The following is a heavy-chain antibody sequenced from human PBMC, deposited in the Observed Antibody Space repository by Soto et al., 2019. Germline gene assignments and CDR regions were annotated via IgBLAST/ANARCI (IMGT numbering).Heavy chain of an antibody. CDR2: IIPIFDIT. J-gene: IGHJ6*02. CDR1: GGTFRSYS. Sequence: QVQLVQSGAEVKKPGSSVKVSCKASGGTFRSYSISWVRQAPGQGLEWMGGIIPIFDITNYAQKFQGRIPITADESTSTADMELSSLGSHDTAVYYCARPDEGGYSSNHHYYFALDVWGQGTTVTV. CDR3: ARPDEGGYSSNHHYYFALDV. D-gene: IGHD3-22*01. V-gene: IGHV1-69*01.